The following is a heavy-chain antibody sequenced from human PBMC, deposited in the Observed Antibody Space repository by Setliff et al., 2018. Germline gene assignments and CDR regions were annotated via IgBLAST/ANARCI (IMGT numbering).Heavy chain of an antibody. CDR2: IRYDGSNK. J-gene: IGHJ4*02. D-gene: IGHD3-22*01. V-gene: IGHV3-30*02. Sequence: PGESLKISCAASGFTFSSYGMHWVRQAPGKGLEWVAFIRYDGSNKYYADSVKGRFTISRDNSKNTLYLQMNSLRAEDTAVYYCAKDKGSYYDSSGYWLYYFDYWGQGTLVT. CDR3: AKDKGSYYDSSGYWLYYFDY. CDR1: GFTFSSYG.